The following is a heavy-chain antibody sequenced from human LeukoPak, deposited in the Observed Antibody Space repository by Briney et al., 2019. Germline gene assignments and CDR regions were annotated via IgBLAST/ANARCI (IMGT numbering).Heavy chain of an antibody. J-gene: IGHJ6*02. CDR1: GGSISGHY. D-gene: IGHD3-16*01. V-gene: IGHV4-59*11. CDR2: IHYSGRP. Sequence: SETLSLTCTVSGGSISGHYWTWIRQPPGKGLEWIGQIHYSGRPDYNPSLKSRVTISVDTSKNQLSLKVTSVTGADTAVYCCARFGVDYDMDVWGQGTTVTVSS. CDR3: ARFGVDYDMDV.